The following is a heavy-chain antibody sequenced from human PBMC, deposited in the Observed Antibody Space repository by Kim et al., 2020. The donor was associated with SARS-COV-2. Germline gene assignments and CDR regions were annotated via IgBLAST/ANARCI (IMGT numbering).Heavy chain of an antibody. CDR1: GYTFTGYY. CDR2: INPNSGGT. D-gene: IGHD2-2*01. CDR3: ARYIVVVPAAKGYYGMDV. Sequence: ASVKVSCKASGYTFTGYYMHWVRQAPGQGLEWMGWINPNSGGTNYAQKFQGRVTMTRDTSISTAYMELSRLRSDDTAVYYCARYIVVVPAAKGYYGMDVWGQGTTVTVSS. J-gene: IGHJ6*02. V-gene: IGHV1-2*02.